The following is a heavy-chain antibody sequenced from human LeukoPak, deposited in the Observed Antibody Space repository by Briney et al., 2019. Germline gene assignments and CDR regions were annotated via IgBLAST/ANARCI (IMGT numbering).Heavy chain of an antibody. D-gene: IGHD6-19*01. CDR1: GFTFSSYW. V-gene: IGHV3-7*01. CDR2: IKEDGSIQ. J-gene: IGHJ4*02. CDR3: ARDVWTGVAVSDY. Sequence: GGSLRLSCVASGFTFSSYWMTWVRPAPGKGLEWLANIKEDGSIQYYLDSVGGRFTISRDNAKTSVYLQLNSLRADDTAVYYCARDVWTGVAVSDYWGQGTLVTVSS.